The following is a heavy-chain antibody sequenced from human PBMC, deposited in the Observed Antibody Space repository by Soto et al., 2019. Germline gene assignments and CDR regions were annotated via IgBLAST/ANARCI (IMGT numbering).Heavy chain of an antibody. Sequence: EVQLLESGGGLVQPGGSLRLSCAASGFTFSSYAMSWVRQAPGKGLEWVSAISGSGGSTYYADSVKGRFTISRDNSKNSLYLQMNSLRAEDTAVYSCANNSSSSRLDWYFDLWGRGTLVTVSS. CDR2: ISGSGGST. V-gene: IGHV3-23*01. D-gene: IGHD6-13*01. CDR3: ANNSSSSRLDWYFDL. CDR1: GFTFSSYA. J-gene: IGHJ2*01.